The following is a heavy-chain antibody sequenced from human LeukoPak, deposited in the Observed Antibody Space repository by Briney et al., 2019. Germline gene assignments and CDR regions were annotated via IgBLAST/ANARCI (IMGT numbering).Heavy chain of an antibody. J-gene: IGHJ4*02. D-gene: IGHD6-13*01. Sequence: SETLSLTCTVSGGSISSYYWSWIRQPPGKGLEWIGYIYYSGSTNYNPSLKSRVTISVDTSKSQFSLKLSSVTAADTAVYYCARRSSSWYRGFDYWGQGTLVTVSS. V-gene: IGHV4-59*12. CDR2: IYYSGST. CDR3: ARRSSSWYRGFDY. CDR1: GGSISSYY.